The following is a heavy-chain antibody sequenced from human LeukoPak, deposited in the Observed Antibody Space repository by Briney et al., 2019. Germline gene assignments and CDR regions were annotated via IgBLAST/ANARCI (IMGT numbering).Heavy chain of an antibody. CDR1: GFTFSSYW. CDR3: TKGKGSLWFGEFHFDY. Sequence: GGSLRLSCAASGFTFSSYWMRWVRQAPGKGLVWVSRINSDGSGTSYADSVKGRFTISRDNAKNTLYLQMNSLRAEDTAVYYCTKGKGSLWFGEFHFDYWGQGTLVTVSS. V-gene: IGHV3-74*01. D-gene: IGHD3-10*01. CDR2: INSDGSGT. J-gene: IGHJ4*02.